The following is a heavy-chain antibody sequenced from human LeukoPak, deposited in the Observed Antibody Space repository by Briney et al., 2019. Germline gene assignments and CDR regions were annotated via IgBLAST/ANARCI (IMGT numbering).Heavy chain of an antibody. Sequence: GGSLRLSCAASGFTFSDYYMSWIRQAPGKGREWVSYISSSGTTIYYADSVKGRFTISRDNAKNSLYLQMNSLRAEDTAVYYCARGRSSSPIYYYGMDVWGQGTTVTVSS. CDR3: ARGRSSSPIYYYGMDV. CDR1: GFTFSDYY. D-gene: IGHD6-13*01. V-gene: IGHV3-11*01. CDR2: ISSSGTTI. J-gene: IGHJ6*02.